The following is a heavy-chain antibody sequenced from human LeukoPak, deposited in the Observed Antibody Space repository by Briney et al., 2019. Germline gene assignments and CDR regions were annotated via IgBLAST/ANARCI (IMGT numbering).Heavy chain of an antibody. V-gene: IGHV1-2*04. Sequence: ASVKVSCKASGYTFTGYYMHWVRQAPGQGLEWMGWINPNSGGTNYAQKFQVWVTMTRDTSISTAYMELSRLRSDDTAVYYCAREQLVPAYYYYGMDVWGQGTTVTVSS. J-gene: IGHJ6*02. CDR3: AREQLVPAYYYYGMDV. CDR2: INPNSGGT. CDR1: GYTFTGYY. D-gene: IGHD6-13*01.